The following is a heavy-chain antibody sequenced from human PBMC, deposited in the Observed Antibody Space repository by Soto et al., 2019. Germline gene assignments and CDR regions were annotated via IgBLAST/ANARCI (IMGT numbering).Heavy chain of an antibody. Sequence: SETLSLTCTVSGGSLGSSSYYWGWIRQSPGKGLEWIGNIYYSGNTFYNPSLKSRVTISVDTSKNQFYLHLSSVTAADTAIFYCASIAAPGTTHFDFWGQGTLVTVSS. J-gene: IGHJ4*02. CDR3: ASIAAPGTTHFDF. D-gene: IGHD6-13*01. CDR1: GGSLGSSSYY. V-gene: IGHV4-39*01. CDR2: IYYSGNT.